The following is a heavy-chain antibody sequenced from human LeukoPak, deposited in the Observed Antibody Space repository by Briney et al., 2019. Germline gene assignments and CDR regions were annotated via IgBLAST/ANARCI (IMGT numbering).Heavy chain of an antibody. CDR1: GFTFSSYW. Sequence: GGSLRLSCAASGFTFSSYWMSWVRQAPGKGLEWVANIKQDGSEKYYVDSVKGRFTISRDNAKNSLYLQMNRLRAEDTAVYYCARLPTERIQLLSIYYMDVWGKGTTVTVSS. V-gene: IGHV3-7*01. D-gene: IGHD5-18*01. CDR3: ARLPTERIQLLSIYYMDV. J-gene: IGHJ6*03. CDR2: IKQDGSEK.